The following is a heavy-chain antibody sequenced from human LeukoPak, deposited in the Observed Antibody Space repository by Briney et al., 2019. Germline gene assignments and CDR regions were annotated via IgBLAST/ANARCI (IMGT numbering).Heavy chain of an antibody. CDR2: IKQDGSEK. CDR3: ARVGTPPVAPAAYALYFQH. CDR1: GFTFSSYW. Sequence: GGSLRLSCAASGFTFSSYWMSWVRQAPGKGLEWVANIKQDGSEKYYVDSVKGRFTISRDNAKNSLYLQMNSLRAEDTAVYYCARVGTPPVAPAAYALYFQHWGQGTLVTVSS. J-gene: IGHJ1*01. D-gene: IGHD2-2*01. V-gene: IGHV3-7*03.